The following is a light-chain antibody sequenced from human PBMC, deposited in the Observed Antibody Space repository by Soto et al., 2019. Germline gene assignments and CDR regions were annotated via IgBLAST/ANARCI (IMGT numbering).Light chain of an antibody. CDR2: DAS. V-gene: IGKV1-5*01. Sequence: DIQMTQSPSTLSASVGDRVTITCRASQSISSWLAWYQQKPGKAPKLLIYDASSLESGVPSRFSGSGSGTEFTLTINGLQPDDFATYYCQQYDNYKPLTFGGGTKVDI. CDR1: QSISSW. J-gene: IGKJ4*01. CDR3: QQYDNYKPLT.